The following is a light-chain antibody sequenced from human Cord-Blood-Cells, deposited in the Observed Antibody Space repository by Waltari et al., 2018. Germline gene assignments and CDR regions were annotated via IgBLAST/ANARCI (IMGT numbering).Light chain of an antibody. CDR2: GAS. V-gene: IGKV3-20*01. CDR3: QQYGSSPLYT. CDR1: QSVSSSY. J-gene: IGKJ2*01. Sequence: DIVLTQSPGTLSLSPVDRATLSCRASQSVSSSYLAWYQQKPGQAPRLLIYGASSRATGIPDRFSGSGSGTDFTLTISRLEPEDFAVYYCQQYGSSPLYTFGQGTKLEIK.